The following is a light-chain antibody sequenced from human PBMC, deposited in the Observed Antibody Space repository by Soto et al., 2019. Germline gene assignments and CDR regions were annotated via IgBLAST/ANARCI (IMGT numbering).Light chain of an antibody. J-gene: IGKJ1*01. CDR3: LQDYNYPRT. V-gene: IGKV1-6*01. Sequence: AIQMTQSPSSLSASVGDRVTITCRASQGIRNELGWHQQKPGKAPKLLIYAASSLQSGVSSRFSGSGSGTDFTLTISSLQPEDFATYYCLQDYNYPRTFGQGTKVEIK. CDR2: AAS. CDR1: QGIRNE.